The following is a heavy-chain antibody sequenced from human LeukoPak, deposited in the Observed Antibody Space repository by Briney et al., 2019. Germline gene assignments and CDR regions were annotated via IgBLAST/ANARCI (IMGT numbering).Heavy chain of an antibody. V-gene: IGHV3-7*01. J-gene: IGHJ6*03. Sequence: GGSLRLSCAASGFTFSRYWMSWIRQAPGKGLEWVANIKQDGSEKYYVDSVKGRFTISRDNAKNSLSLQMNSLRAEDAAVYYCASVSSTVAVRDYMDVWGKGTTVTVSS. D-gene: IGHD6-19*01. CDR3: ASVSSTVAVRDYMDV. CDR1: GFTFSRYW. CDR2: IKQDGSEK.